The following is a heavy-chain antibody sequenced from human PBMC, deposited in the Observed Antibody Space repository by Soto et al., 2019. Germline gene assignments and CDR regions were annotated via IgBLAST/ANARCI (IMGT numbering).Heavy chain of an antibody. D-gene: IGHD5-12*01. CDR1: GFTFSSYS. J-gene: IGHJ4*02. V-gene: IGHV3-21*01. CDR2: IITITGFI. Sequence: GGSLRLSCAASGFTFSSYSMNWVRQAPGKGLEWVSIITITGFIAYADSVKGRFTISRDNAKSSLYLQMNSLRAEDTAVYYCARDSREYNAYDYNWGQGT. CDR3: ARDSREYNAYDYN.